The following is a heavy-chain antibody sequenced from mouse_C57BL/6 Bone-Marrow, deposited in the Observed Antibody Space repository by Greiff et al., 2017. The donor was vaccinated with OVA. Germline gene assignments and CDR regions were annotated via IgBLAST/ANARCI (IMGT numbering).Heavy chain of an antibody. Sequence: EVMLVESGGDLVKPGGSLKLSCAASGFTFSSYGMSWVRQTPDKRLEWVATISSGGSYTYYPDSVKGRFTISRDNAKNTLYLQMSCLKSEDTAMYYCARHVYDYLWFAYWGQGTLVTVSA. CDR2: ISSGGSYT. CDR1: GFTFSSYG. V-gene: IGHV5-6*01. J-gene: IGHJ3*01. CDR3: ARHVYDYLWFAY. D-gene: IGHD2-4*01.